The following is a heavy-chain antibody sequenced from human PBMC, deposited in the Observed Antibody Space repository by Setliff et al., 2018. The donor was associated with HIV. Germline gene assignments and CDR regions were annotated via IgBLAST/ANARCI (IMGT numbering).Heavy chain of an antibody. CDR1: GGSISSDPYY. CDR2: MSTSGSS. Sequence: SETLSLTCTVSGGSISSDPYYWGWIRQPPGKGLEWIGSMSTSGSSFYDPSLKSRVTISVEPSKNQFSLQLSSVTAAHTAVYYCARSPDYWGQGTQVTVS. V-gene: IGHV4-39*07. CDR3: ARSPDY. J-gene: IGHJ4*02.